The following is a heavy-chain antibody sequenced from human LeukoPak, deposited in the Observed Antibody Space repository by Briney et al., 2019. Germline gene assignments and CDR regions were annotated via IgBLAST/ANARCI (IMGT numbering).Heavy chain of an antibody. CDR2: ISSSSSYI. Sequence: GGSLRLSCAASGFTFSIYSMNWVRQAPGKGLEWVSSISSSSSYIYYADSVKGRFTISRDNAKNSLYLQMNSLRAEDTAVYYCARGSMSSGWYYFDYWGQGTLVTVSS. J-gene: IGHJ4*02. V-gene: IGHV3-21*01. CDR3: ARGSMSSGWYYFDY. CDR1: GFTFSIYS. D-gene: IGHD6-19*01.